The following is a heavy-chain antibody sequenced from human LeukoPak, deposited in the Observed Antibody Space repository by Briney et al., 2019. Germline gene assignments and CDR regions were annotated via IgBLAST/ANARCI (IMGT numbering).Heavy chain of an antibody. CDR2: INTDGSST. CDR1: GFTFSSYW. Sequence: PGGSLRLSCAASGFTFSSYWMHWVRQAPGKGLVWVSRINTDGSSTSYADSVKGRFTISRDNAKNTLYLQMNSLRAEDTAVYYCAKERALDTAMVFDYWGQGTLVTVSS. V-gene: IGHV3-74*01. J-gene: IGHJ4*02. D-gene: IGHD5-18*01. CDR3: AKERALDTAMVFDY.